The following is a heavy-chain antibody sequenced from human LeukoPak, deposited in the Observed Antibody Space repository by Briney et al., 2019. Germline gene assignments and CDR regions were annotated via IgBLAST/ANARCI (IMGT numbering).Heavy chain of an antibody. CDR1: GLTLSNYA. Sequence: AGGSLRLSCSASGLTLSNYAMYWVRQPPGKGLKCVSGISRIGGDTYYADSVKGRFTISRDNSKNTLYLQMSSLRPEDTAMYYCVKAPLPGAVPIEIWGQGTMVTVSS. J-gene: IGHJ3*02. CDR2: ISRIGGDT. CDR3: VKAPLPGAVPIEI. V-gene: IGHV3-64D*06. D-gene: IGHD3-16*01.